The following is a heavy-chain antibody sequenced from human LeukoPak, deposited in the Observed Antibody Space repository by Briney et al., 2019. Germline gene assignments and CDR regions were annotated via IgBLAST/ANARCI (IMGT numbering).Heavy chain of an antibody. CDR3: AKDHRGYSYGPKSLNY. CDR2: IRYDGSNK. V-gene: IGHV3-30*02. J-gene: IGHJ4*02. Sequence: GGSLRLSCAASGFTFSSYGMHWVRQAPGKGLEWVAFIRYDGSNKYYADSVKGRFTISRDNSKNTLYLQMNSLRAEDTAVYYCAKDHRGYSYGPKSLNYWGQGTLVTVSS. CDR1: GFTFSSYG. D-gene: IGHD5-18*01.